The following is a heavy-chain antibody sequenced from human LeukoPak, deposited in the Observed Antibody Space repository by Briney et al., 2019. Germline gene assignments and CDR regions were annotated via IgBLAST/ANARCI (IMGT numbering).Heavy chain of an antibody. Sequence: GASVKASCKASGYTCTGYYMHWVRQAPGQGLEGVGWINPNSGGTNYAQKFQGRVTMTRDTSISTAYMELSRLRSDDTAVYYCAALYYYDSSGPGDYWGQGTLVTVSS. CDR2: INPNSGGT. CDR3: AALYYYDSSGPGDY. V-gene: IGHV1-2*02. J-gene: IGHJ4*02. CDR1: GYTCTGYY. D-gene: IGHD3-22*01.